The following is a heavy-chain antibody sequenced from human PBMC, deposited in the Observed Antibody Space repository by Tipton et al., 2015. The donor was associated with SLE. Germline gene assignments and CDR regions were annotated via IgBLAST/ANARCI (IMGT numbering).Heavy chain of an antibody. D-gene: IGHD6-19*01. CDR2: IYHSGST. J-gene: IGHJ4*02. CDR1: GGSISSGGYS. Sequence: LRLSCAVSGGSISSGGYSWSWIRQPPGKGLEWIGYIYHSGSTYYNPSLKSRVTISVDRSKNQFSLKLSSVTAADTAVYYCARQLSGWVDYWGQGTLVTVSS. CDR3: ARQLSGWVDY. V-gene: IGHV4-30-2*01.